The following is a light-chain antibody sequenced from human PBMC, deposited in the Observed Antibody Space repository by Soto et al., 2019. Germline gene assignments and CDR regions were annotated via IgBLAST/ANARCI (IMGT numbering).Light chain of an antibody. CDR1: RSVSTK. CDR3: QQYGSSGT. Sequence: TLSTASRCVSPDQVETHSCRASRSVSTKLAWYKQKPGQAPRLLIYGASNRAAGIPDRFSGSGSGTDFTLTISRLEPEDFAVYYCQQYGSSGTFGQGTKVDIK. CDR2: GAS. V-gene: IGKV3-20*01. J-gene: IGKJ1*01.